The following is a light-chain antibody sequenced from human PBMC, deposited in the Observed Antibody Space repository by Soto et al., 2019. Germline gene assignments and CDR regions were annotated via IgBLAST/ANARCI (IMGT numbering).Light chain of an antibody. CDR1: QSVSNW. CDR2: KAS. CDR3: QHYNSYSEA. J-gene: IGKJ1*01. V-gene: IGKV1-5*03. Sequence: DIQVTQSPSTLSASVGDRVTITCRTSQSVSNWLAWYQQKPGKAPKLLIYKASTLNSGVPSRFSGSGSGTEFTLTISSLQPDDFATYYCQHYNSYSEAFGQGTKVDIK.